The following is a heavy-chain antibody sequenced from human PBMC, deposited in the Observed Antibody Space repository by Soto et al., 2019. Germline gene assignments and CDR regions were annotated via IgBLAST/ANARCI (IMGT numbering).Heavy chain of an antibody. Sequence: GASVKVSCKASGGTFSSYAISWVRQAPVQGLEWMGGIIPIFGTANYAQKFQGRVTITADESTSTAYMELSSLRSEDTAVYYCARAPRNVVGATTSAFDIWGQGTMVTVSS. D-gene: IGHD1-26*01. CDR2: IIPIFGTA. CDR1: GGTFSSYA. J-gene: IGHJ3*02. V-gene: IGHV1-69*13. CDR3: ARAPRNVVGATTSAFDI.